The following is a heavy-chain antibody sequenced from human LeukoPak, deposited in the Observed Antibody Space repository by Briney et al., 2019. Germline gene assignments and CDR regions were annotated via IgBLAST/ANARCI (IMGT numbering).Heavy chain of an antibody. CDR1: GFTVSSNY. CDR2: IYSGGST. CDR3: ARVEKQQLAFDY. D-gene: IGHD6-13*01. V-gene: IGHV3-53*01. J-gene: IGHJ4*02. Sequence: SGGSLRLSCAASGFTVSSNYMSWVRQAPGKGLEWVSVIYSGGSTYYADSVKGRFTISRDNPKNTLYLQMNSLRAEDTAVYYCARVEKQQLAFDYWGQGTLVTVSS.